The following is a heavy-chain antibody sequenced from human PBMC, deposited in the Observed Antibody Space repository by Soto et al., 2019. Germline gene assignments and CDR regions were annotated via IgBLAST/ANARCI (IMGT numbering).Heavy chain of an antibody. J-gene: IGHJ6*02. Sequence: EVHLLESGGGLVQPGGSLRLSCVASESTFSSYGMSWVRQAPGKGLEWVSVISSPGDRTFYADSVKGRFTISRDNSRNTLYLQMNNLRVEDTAVYYCAKGSDIVVVISAITSYYAMDVWGQGTTVTVSS. CDR3: AKGSDIVVVISAITSYYAMDV. V-gene: IGHV3-23*01. CDR2: ISSPGDRT. CDR1: ESTFSSYG. D-gene: IGHD2-15*01.